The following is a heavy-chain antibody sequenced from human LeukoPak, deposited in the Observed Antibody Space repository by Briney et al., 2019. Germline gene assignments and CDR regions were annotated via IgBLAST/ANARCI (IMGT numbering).Heavy chain of an antibody. CDR1: GGSISSHY. CDR2: IYYSGST. Sequence: PSETLSLTCTVSGGSISSHYWSWIRQPPGKGLEWIGYIYYSGSTNYNPSLKSRVTISVDTSKNQFSLKLSSVTAADTAVYYCARDRRGPKGLYYYYYYMDVWGKGTTVTVSS. CDR3: ARDRRGPKGLYYYYYYMDV. D-gene: IGHD3-10*01. J-gene: IGHJ6*03. V-gene: IGHV4-59*11.